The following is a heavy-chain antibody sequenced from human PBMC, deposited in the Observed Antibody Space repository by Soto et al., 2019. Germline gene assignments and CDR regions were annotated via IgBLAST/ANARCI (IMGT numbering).Heavy chain of an antibody. V-gene: IGHV4-4*02. D-gene: IGHD3-22*01. Sequence: PSETLSLTCAVSGGSISSSNWWSWVHQPPGKGLEWIGEIYHSGSTNYNPSLKSRVTISVDKSKNQFSLKLSSVTAADTAVYYCARIYDSSGYYFDYWGQGTLVTVSS. CDR3: ARIYDSSGYYFDY. CDR2: IYHSGST. J-gene: IGHJ4*02. CDR1: GGSISSSNW.